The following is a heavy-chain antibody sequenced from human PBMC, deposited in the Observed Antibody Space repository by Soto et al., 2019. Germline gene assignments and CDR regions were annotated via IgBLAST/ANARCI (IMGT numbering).Heavy chain of an antibody. CDR2: IYPGDSDT. CDR1: GYSFTSYW. CDR3: ARLTVFRAGYYYSYYYGMDV. J-gene: IGHJ6*02. Sequence: GESLKISCKGSGYSFTSYWIGWVRQMPGKGLEWMGIIYPGDSDTRYSPSFQGQVTISADKSISTAYLQWSSLKASDTAMYYCARLTVFRAGYYYSYYYGMDVWGQGTTVTVSS. V-gene: IGHV5-51*01. D-gene: IGHD3-10*01.